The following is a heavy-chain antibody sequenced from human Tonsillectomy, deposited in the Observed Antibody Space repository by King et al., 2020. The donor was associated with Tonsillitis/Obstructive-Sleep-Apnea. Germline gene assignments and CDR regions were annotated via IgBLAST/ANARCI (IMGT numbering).Heavy chain of an antibody. V-gene: IGHV3-15*07. J-gene: IGHJ6*02. Sequence: DVQLVESGGGLVKPGGSLRLSCAASGFTFSNAWMNWVRQAPGKGLEWVGRIKSKTDGGTTDYAAPVKGRFTISRDDSKNTLYLQMNSLKTEDTAVYYCTPAVIWGYYYGMDVWGQGTTVTVSS. CDR3: TPAVIWGYYYGMDV. D-gene: IGHD6-19*01. CDR1: GFTFSNAW. CDR2: IKSKTDGGTT.